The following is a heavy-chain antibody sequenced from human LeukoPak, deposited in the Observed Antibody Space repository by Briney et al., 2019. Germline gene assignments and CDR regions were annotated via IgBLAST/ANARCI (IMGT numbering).Heavy chain of an antibody. CDR3: ARVGPDYVVDY. CDR2: IYYSGST. CDR1: GGPISSYY. D-gene: IGHD3-10*02. J-gene: IGHJ4*02. V-gene: IGHV4-59*01. Sequence: TTSETLSLTCTVSGGPISSYYWSWIRQPPGKGLEWIGYIYYSGSTNYNPSLKSRVTISVDTSKNQFSLKLSSVTAADTAVYYCARVGPDYVVDYWGQGTLVTVSS.